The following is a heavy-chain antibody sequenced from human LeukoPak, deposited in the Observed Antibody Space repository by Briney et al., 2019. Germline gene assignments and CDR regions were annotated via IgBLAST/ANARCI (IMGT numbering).Heavy chain of an antibody. CDR1: GFTFSSYS. Sequence: GGSLRLSCAASGFTFSSYSMNWVRQAPGKGLEWVSYISSSSTIYYADSVKGRFTISRDNAKNSLYLQMNSLRAEDTAVYYCARLGCSSTSCYFPERWFGYYYMDVWGKGTTVTVSS. D-gene: IGHD2-2*01. CDR2: ISSSSTI. J-gene: IGHJ6*03. V-gene: IGHV3-48*04. CDR3: ARLGCSSTSCYFPERWFGYYYMDV.